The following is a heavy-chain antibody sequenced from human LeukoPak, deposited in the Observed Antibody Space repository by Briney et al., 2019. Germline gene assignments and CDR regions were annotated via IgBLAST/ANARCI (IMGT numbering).Heavy chain of an antibody. CDR2: IYYSGST. Sequence: SETLSLTCTVSGGSISSYYWSWIRQPPGKGLEWIGYIYYSGSTNYNPSLKSRVTISVDTSKNQFSLKLSSVTAADTAVYYCARAPLPITMIVDWGQGTLATVSS. CDR3: ARAPLPITMIVD. J-gene: IGHJ4*02. D-gene: IGHD3-22*01. CDR1: GGSISSYY. V-gene: IGHV4-59*01.